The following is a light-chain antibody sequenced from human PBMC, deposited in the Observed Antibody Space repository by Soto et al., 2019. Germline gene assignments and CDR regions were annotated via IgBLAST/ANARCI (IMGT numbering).Light chain of an antibody. V-gene: IGKV1-5*03. J-gene: IGKJ2*01. CDR2: EAS. CDR1: QSINNW. CDR3: QQYDSDSST. Sequence: DIQMTQSPSTLSASVGDRVTITCRASQSINNWLAWYQQKPGKAPKLLIYEASSLLSGVPSRFSGSRSGTEFTLTISSLQPDDFADYYCQQYDSDSSTFGQGTKL.